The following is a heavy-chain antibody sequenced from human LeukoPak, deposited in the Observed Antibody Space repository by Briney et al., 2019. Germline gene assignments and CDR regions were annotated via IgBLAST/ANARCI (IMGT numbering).Heavy chain of an antibody. V-gene: IGHV4-61*02. D-gene: IGHD6-13*01. CDR1: GGSISSGSYY. J-gene: IGHJ5*02. CDR3: ARDPAIAAAGTGYWFDP. Sequence: SETLSLTCTVSGGSISSGSYYWSWIRQPAGKGLEWIGRIYTSGSTNYNPSLKSRVTISVDTSKNQFSLKLSSVTAADTAVYYCARDPAIAAAGTGYWFDPWGQGTLVTVSS. CDR2: IYTSGST.